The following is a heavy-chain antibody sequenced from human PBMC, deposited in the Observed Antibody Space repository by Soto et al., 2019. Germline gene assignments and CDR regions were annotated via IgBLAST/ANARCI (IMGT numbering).Heavy chain of an antibody. CDR3: ARDLRPTDY. Sequence: EVQLVESGGGLVQPGGSLRLSCAASGFTFSTYWMHWVRQTPGKGLVWVSRICNDGSTTHYADSVKGRFTISRDNAKDTLYLQMNSLRAEDTAVYYCARDLRPTDYWGQGTLVTVSS. CDR1: GFTFSTYW. V-gene: IGHV3-74*01. J-gene: IGHJ4*02. CDR2: ICNDGSTT. D-gene: IGHD6-6*01.